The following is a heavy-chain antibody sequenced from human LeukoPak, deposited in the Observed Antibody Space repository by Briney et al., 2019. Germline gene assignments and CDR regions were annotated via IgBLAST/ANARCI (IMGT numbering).Heavy chain of an antibody. Sequence: ASVKVSCKASRYTFTGYYMHWVRQAPGQGLEWMGWINPNSGGTNYAQKFQGRVTMTRDTSISTAYMELSRLRSDDTAVYYCARASRVLMVYAKHNWFDPWGQGTLVTVSS. CDR2: INPNSGGT. V-gene: IGHV1-2*02. CDR1: RYTFTGYY. D-gene: IGHD2-8*01. CDR3: ARASRVLMVYAKHNWFDP. J-gene: IGHJ5*02.